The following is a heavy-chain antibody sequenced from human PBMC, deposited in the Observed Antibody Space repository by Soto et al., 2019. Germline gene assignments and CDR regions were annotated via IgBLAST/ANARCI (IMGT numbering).Heavy chain of an antibody. CDR2: IIPILGIA. D-gene: IGHD6-19*01. J-gene: IGHJ5*02. V-gene: IGHV1-69*02. Sequence: QVQLVQSGAEVKKPGSSVKISCKASGGTFSSYTISWVRQAPGQGLEWMGRIIPILGIANYAQKFQGRVTITADKSTSTAYRELSSLRSEDTAVYYCARLAVAGTNWFDPWGQGTLVTVSS. CDR3: ARLAVAGTNWFDP. CDR1: GGTFSSYT.